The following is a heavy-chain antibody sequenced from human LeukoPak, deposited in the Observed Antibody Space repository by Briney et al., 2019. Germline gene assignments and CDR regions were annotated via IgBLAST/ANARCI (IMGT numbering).Heavy chain of an antibody. Sequence: ASVKVSCKASGYTFTSYDINWVRQATGQGLEWMGWMNPNSGNTGYAQKFQGRVTITRDTSISTAYMELSRLRSDDTAVYYCARAGVLRYFDWLGTWGQGTLVTVSS. D-gene: IGHD3-9*01. CDR1: GYTFTSYD. CDR3: ARAGVLRYFDWLGT. CDR2: MNPNSGNT. J-gene: IGHJ5*02. V-gene: IGHV1-8*03.